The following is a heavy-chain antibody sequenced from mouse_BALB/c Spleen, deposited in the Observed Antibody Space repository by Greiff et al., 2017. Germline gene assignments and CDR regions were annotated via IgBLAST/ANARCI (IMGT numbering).Heavy chain of an antibody. CDR3: ARLRAMDY. Sequence: QVQLQQSGAELVKPGASVKLSCKASGYTFTSYWMHWVKQRPGQGLEWIGEINPSNGRTNYNEKFKSKATLTVDKSSSTAYMQLSSLTSEDSAVYYCARLRAMDYWGQGTSVTVSS. J-gene: IGHJ4*01. V-gene: IGHV1S81*02. CDR2: INPSNGRT. CDR1: GYTFTSYW.